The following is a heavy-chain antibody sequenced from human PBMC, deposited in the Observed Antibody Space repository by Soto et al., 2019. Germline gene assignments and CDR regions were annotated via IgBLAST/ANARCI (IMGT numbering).Heavy chain of an antibody. CDR2: ISVSGDSR. CDR3: ATIFRYGDPEY. D-gene: IGHD2-21*02. Sequence: GGSLRRSCATSGFTFSSYAMSWVRQAPVKGLEWVSGISVSGDSRYDAASVKGRFTISRDNSKSTLYLQMNSLRAEDTAVYYCATIFRYGDPEYWGQGVLVTVSS. J-gene: IGHJ4*02. CDR1: GFTFSSYA. V-gene: IGHV3-23*01.